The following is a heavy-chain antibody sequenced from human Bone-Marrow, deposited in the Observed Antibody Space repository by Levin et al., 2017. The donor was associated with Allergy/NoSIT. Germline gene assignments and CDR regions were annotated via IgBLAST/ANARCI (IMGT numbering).Heavy chain of an antibody. D-gene: IGHD3-16*01. Sequence: GESLKISCAASGFTFSSYSMNWVRQAPGKGLEWVSYISSSSSTIYYADSVKGRFTISRDNAKNSLYLQMNSLRAEDTAVYYCARDLRLLGTFGRERNWGQGTLVTVSS. CDR3: ARDLRLLGTFGRERN. V-gene: IGHV3-48*04. J-gene: IGHJ4*02. CDR2: ISSSSSTI. CDR1: GFTFSSYS.